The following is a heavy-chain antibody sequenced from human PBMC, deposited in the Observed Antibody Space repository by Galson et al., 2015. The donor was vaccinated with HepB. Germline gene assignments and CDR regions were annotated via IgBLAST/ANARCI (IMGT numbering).Heavy chain of an antibody. J-gene: IGHJ4*02. V-gene: IGHV3-21*01. CDR2: ISSGGSYI. D-gene: IGHD3-22*01. CDR1: GFTFTGYA. Sequence: SLRLSCAASGFTFTGYAMNWVRQPPGRGLEWISSISSGGSYIYYADSVKGRFTISRDNARNSLFLQLNSLRAEDTAVYYCTRGFPYYNNELNDYWGQGTLDTVSS. CDR3: TRGFPYYNNELNDY.